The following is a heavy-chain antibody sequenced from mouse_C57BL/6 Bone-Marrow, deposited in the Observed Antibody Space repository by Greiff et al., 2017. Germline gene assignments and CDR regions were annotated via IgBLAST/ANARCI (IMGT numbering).Heavy chain of an antibody. CDR1: GFTFSSYA. J-gene: IGHJ4*01. D-gene: IGHD2-3*01. V-gene: IGHV5-4*01. CDR2: ISDGGSYT. CDR3: ARAPDGYYDAMDY. Sequence: EVHLVESGGGLVKPGGSLKLSCAASGFTFSSYAMSWVRQTPDKRLEWVATISDGGSYTYYPDNVKGRFTISRDNAKNNLYLQMSHLKSEDTAMYYCARAPDGYYDAMDYWGQGTSVTVSS.